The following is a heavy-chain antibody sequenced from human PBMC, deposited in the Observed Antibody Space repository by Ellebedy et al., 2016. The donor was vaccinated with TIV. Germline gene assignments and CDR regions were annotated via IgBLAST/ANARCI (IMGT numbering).Heavy chain of an antibody. V-gene: IGHV4-34*01. CDR3: ARTGCSGGSCNDY. CDR2: VDYIGHP. D-gene: IGHD2-15*01. CDR1: GGSFSGFF. J-gene: IGHJ4*02. Sequence: MPSETLSLTCAVYGGSFSGFFWSWIRQAPGKGLEWIGEVDYIGHPNYNPSLTSRVTLSVDTSKFQVSLKLNSVTAADSAVYFCARTGCSGGSCNDYWGQGALVTVTS.